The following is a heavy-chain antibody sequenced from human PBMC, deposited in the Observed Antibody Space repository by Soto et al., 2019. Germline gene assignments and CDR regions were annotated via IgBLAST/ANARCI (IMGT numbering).Heavy chain of an antibody. J-gene: IGHJ6*02. CDR2: IYYSGST. V-gene: IGHV4-39*01. Sequence: SDTLSLTCTVSCGSISNSSYYWVWIRQPPGKGLEWIGSIYYSGSTYYNPSLKSRVTISVDTSKNQFSLKLSSVTAADTAVYYCARRLYYDSSGFEGGGMDVWGQGTTVT. CDR1: CGSISNSSYY. D-gene: IGHD3-22*01. CDR3: ARRLYYDSSGFEGGGMDV.